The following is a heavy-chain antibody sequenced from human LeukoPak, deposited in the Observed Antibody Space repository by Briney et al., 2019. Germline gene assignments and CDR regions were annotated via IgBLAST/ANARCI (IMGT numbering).Heavy chain of an antibody. CDR3: ARDRMLFIAAAGTYYFDY. J-gene: IGHJ4*02. V-gene: IGHV3-30-3*01. D-gene: IGHD6-13*01. CDR1: GFTFSSYA. CDR2: ISYDGSNK. Sequence: GGSLRLSCAASGFTFSSYAMHWVRQAPGKGLEWVAVISYDGSNKYYADSVKGRFTISRDNSKNTLYLQMNSLRAEDTAVYYCARDRMLFIAAAGTYYFDYWGQGTLVTVSS.